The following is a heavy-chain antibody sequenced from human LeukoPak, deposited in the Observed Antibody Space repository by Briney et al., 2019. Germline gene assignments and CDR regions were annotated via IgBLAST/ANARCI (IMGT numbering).Heavy chain of an antibody. D-gene: IGHD5-18*01. CDR2: ITDDGNNQ. V-gene: IGHV3-30*04. CDR1: GFTFSSYA. Sequence: GGSLRLSCAASGFTFSSYAMHWVRQAPGKGPEWVAIITDDGNNQYYADSVKGRFTISRDNSKNTLYLQMCSLRVEDMAVYYCARPHGYNYGAFDYWGQGTLVTVSS. CDR3: ARPHGYNYGAFDY. J-gene: IGHJ4*02.